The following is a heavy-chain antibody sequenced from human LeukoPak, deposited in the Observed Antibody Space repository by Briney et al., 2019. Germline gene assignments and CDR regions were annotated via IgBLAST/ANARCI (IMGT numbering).Heavy chain of an antibody. CDR3: ARGYYYGSGSYSRYYYMDV. D-gene: IGHD3-10*01. CDR1: GGSISSYY. V-gene: IGHV4-34*01. CDR2: INHSGST. J-gene: IGHJ6*03. Sequence: SETLSLTCTVSGGSISSYYWSWIRQPPGKGLEWIGEINHSGSTNYNPSLKSRVTISVDTSKNQFSLKLSSVTAADTAVYYCARGYYYGSGSYSRYYYMDVWGKGTTVTVSS.